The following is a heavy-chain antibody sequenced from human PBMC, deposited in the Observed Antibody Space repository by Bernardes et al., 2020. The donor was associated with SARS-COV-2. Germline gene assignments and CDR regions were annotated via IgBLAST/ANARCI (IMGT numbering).Heavy chain of an antibody. Sequence: GGSLRLSCVASGFTFRSSAMHWVRQAPGKGLEWVGVMSFDGSKEHYADSVKGRFTISRDNSKNTLYLQMNSLRPEDSAVYYCAKRAGYNNALGDYWGQGTLVSVSS. CDR2: MSFDGSKE. D-gene: IGHD3-10*01. V-gene: IGHV3-30*18. J-gene: IGHJ4*02. CDR1: GFTFRSSA. CDR3: AKRAGYNNALGDY.